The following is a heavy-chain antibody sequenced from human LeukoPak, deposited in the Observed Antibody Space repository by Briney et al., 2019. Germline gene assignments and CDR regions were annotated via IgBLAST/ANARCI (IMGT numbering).Heavy chain of an antibody. D-gene: IGHD6-13*01. CDR2: IYSGGST. Sequence: GGSLRLSCAVSGFTVSSNYMSWVRQAPGKGLEWVSVIYSGGSTYYAESVKGRFTISRDNSKNTLYLQMNSLRAEDTAVYYCARPIAAAGLSHWGQGTLVTVSS. V-gene: IGHV3-66*02. J-gene: IGHJ4*02. CDR1: GFTVSSNY. CDR3: ARPIAAAGLSH.